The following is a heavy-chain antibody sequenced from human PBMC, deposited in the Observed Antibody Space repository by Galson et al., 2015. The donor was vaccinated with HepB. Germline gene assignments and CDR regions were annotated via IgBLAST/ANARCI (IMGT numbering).Heavy chain of an antibody. Sequence: SLRLSCAASGFTFSDYYMSWIRQAPGKGLEWISYISSSAVYTNYADSVKGRFTISRDNARNSLFLQINSLRAEDTAVYYCTRVADADYGDHSYFDYWGQGTLATVSS. CDR2: ISSSAVYT. D-gene: IGHD4-17*01. J-gene: IGHJ4*02. CDR3: TRVADADYGDHSYFDY. CDR1: GFTFSDYY. V-gene: IGHV3-11*06.